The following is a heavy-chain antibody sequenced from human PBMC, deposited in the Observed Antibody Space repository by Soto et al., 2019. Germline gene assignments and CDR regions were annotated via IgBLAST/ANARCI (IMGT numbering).Heavy chain of an antibody. V-gene: IGHV1-18*04. CDR1: GYIFINYG. D-gene: IGHD3-22*01. CDR3: EREREARYYDSSCSALDY. CDR2: ISPYNENT. Sequence: QVHLVQSGGEVRQPGASVKVSCEASGYIFINYGLSWVRQSPGQGLEWIGWISPYNENTNLAQKFQGRVTMTTDTSKNTAYMELRSRRSDDTDIYYCEREREARYYDSSCSALDYWGQGTLVTVSS. J-gene: IGHJ4*02.